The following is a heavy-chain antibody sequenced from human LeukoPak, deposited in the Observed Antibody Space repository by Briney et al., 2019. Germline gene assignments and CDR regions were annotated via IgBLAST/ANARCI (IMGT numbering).Heavy chain of an antibody. V-gene: IGHV4-39*07. Sequence: SETLSLTCTVSGGSISSSSYYWGWIRQPPGKGLEWIGSIYYSGSTYYNPSLKSRVTISVDTSKNQFSLKVRSVTAADTAVYYCAREVYCSSTSCKEGGAFDIWGQGTMVTVSS. CDR1: GGSISSSSYY. J-gene: IGHJ3*02. D-gene: IGHD2-2*01. CDR2: IYYSGST. CDR3: AREVYCSSTSCKEGGAFDI.